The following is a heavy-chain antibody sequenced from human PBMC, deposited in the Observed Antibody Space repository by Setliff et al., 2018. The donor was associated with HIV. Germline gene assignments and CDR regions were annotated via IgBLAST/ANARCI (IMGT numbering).Heavy chain of an antibody. D-gene: IGHD3-22*01. CDR3: ARGWAAYDSTGMTHY. Sequence: ASVKVSCKASGYTFVGYYIHRVRLAPGQGLEWMGRVNPYTGDTDYGQRFQGRVTMTRDTAINTAYMELSRLRSDDTAVYYCARGWAAYDSTGMTHYWGQGTQVTVSS. CDR1: GYTFVGYY. CDR2: VNPYTGDT. J-gene: IGHJ4*02. V-gene: IGHV1-2*06.